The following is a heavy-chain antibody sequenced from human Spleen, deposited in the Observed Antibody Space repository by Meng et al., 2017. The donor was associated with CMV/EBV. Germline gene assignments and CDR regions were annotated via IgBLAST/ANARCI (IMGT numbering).Heavy chain of an antibody. CDR2: VYYTGSA. Sequence: SETLSLTCIVSGDSINTDTNYWGWVRQPPGKGLEWIGSVYYTGSAYYDTSLKSRVTISVDTSRNQFSLKLTSVTAADTAVYYCARVITVRGYAGNHFYYTMDVWGPGTTVTVSS. V-gene: IGHV4-39*07. D-gene: IGHD3-16*01. J-gene: IGHJ6*02. CDR1: GDSINTDTNY. CDR3: ARVITVRGYAGNHFYYTMDV.